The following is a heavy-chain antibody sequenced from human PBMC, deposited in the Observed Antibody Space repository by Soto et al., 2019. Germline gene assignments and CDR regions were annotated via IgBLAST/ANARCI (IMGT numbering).Heavy chain of an antibody. CDR3: ARETGTTRYRKYGMDV. D-gene: IGHD1-1*01. CDR2: INPNSGGT. J-gene: IGHJ6*02. V-gene: IGHV1-2*04. CDR1: GYTFTGYY. Sequence: ASVKVSCKASGYTFTGYYMHWVRQAPGQGLEWMGWINPNSGGTNYAQKFQGWVTMTRDTSISTAYMELSRLRSDDTAVYYCARETGTTRYRKYGMDVWGQGTTVTVSS.